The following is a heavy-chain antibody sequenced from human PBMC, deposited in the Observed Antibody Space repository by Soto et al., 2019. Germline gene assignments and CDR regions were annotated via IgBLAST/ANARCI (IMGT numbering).Heavy chain of an antibody. CDR3: TSEWEITVSTWSFGGF. J-gene: IGHJ4*02. D-gene: IGHD3-10*01. CDR2: IIPFHGVT. V-gene: IGHV1-69*02. CDR1: GGTFSPYT. Sequence: QVQLVQSGAEVKKPGSSVKVSCKASGGTFSPYTINWVRQAPGQGLEWMGRIIPFHGVTNYAQKFQAGVRITAAKSTSRAYMELSGLRFEETAMYYCTSEWEITVSTWSFGGFWGRATLVTVYS.